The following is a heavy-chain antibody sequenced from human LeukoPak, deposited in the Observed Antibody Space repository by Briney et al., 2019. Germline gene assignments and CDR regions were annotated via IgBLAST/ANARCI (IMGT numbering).Heavy chain of an antibody. D-gene: IGHD3-16*01. CDR2: ISYDGSNK. CDR1: GFTFSSYA. V-gene: IGHV3-30-3*01. CDR3: AGVSPVSRYYFDY. Sequence: GRSLRLSCAASGFTFSSYAMHWVRQAPGKGLEWVAVISYDGSNKYYADSVKGRFTISRDNSKNTLYLQMNSLRAEDTAVYYCAGVSPVSRYYFDYWGQGTLVTVSS. J-gene: IGHJ4*02.